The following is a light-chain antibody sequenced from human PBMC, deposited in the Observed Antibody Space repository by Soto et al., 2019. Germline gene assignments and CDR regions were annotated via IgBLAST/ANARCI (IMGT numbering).Light chain of an antibody. CDR3: QQYGGSPLVT. J-gene: IGKJ4*01. Sequence: EIVLTQSPGTLSLSPGERATLSCRASQSVSSDYLGWYQQKPGQAPRLLIYGTSSRATGIPDRFSGSGSGTDFNLTISTLEPVDFAMYYCQQYGGSPLVTFGGGTKVEIK. V-gene: IGKV3-20*01. CDR1: QSVSSDY. CDR2: GTS.